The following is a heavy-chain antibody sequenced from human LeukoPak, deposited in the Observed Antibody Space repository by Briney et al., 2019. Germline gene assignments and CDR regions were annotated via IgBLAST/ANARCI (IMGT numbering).Heavy chain of an antibody. V-gene: IGHV4-30-2*01. CDR1: GASISSGGYY. D-gene: IGHD5-18*01. J-gene: IGHJ5*02. CDR3: AGGGGYSYGSRFDP. CDR2: ISHSGST. Sequence: SETLSLTCTVSGASISSGGYYWRWIRQPPGKGLEWIGDISHSGSTYYNPSLKSRVSISGDSSKNKFSLRLSSVTAADTAVYYCAGGGGYSYGSRFDPWGQGTLVTVSS.